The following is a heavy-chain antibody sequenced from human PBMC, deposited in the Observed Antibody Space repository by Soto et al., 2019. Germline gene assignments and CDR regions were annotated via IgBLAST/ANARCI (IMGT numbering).Heavy chain of an antibody. CDR3: ARVPPVVVTEYAFDI. CDR1: GGSISSGGYY. J-gene: IGHJ3*02. CDR2: IYYSGST. Sequence: PSETLSLTCTVSGGSISSGGYYWSWIRQHPGRGLEWIGYIYYSGSTYYNPSLKSRVTISVDTSKNQFSLKLSSVTAADTAVYYCARVPPVVVTEYAFDIWGQGTMVT. V-gene: IGHV4-31*03. D-gene: IGHD2-21*02.